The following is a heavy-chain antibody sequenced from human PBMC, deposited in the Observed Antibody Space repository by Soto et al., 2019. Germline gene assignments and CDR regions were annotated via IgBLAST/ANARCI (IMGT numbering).Heavy chain of an antibody. CDR3: ARVVKAGDFGDYGRYYFDY. CDR2: IIAYSGNT. J-gene: IGHJ4*01. D-gene: IGHD4-17*01. V-gene: IGHV1-18*04. Sequence: QVQLVQSGAEVKKPGASVKVSCKASGYTFTTYGITWVRQAPGQGLEWMGWIIAYSGNTNYAQKLQGRLTVTTDTSSNTAYMDLRSVTSDATAVYYCARVVKAGDFGDYGRYYFDYWGHGTLVTVSS. CDR1: GYTFTTYG.